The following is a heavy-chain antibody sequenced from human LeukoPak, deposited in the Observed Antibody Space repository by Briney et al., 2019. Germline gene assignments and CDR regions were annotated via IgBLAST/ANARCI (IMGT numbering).Heavy chain of an antibody. V-gene: IGHV3-66*04. Sequence: GGSLRLSCAAFGFTVSNANINWVRQAPGKGLEWVSIIHIGGGTNYADSVEGRFTISRDNSKNTVYLQMTALRVEDTALYYCARHRELGDWGQGTLVTVSS. CDR1: GFTVSNAN. CDR3: ARHRELGD. D-gene: IGHD3-16*01. J-gene: IGHJ4*02. CDR2: IHIGGGT.